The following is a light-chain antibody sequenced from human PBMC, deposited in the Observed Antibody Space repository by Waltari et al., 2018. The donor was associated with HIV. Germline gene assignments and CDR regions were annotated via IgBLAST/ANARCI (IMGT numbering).Light chain of an antibody. J-gene: IGKJ1*01. CDR1: QSIRSN. CDR2: YAS. V-gene: IGKV6-21*01. Sequence: IVLTQSPDFQSVTPKEKVIITCRASQSIRSNLHWYQQKPDQSPKLVIKYASQSFSGVPPRFSGSGFGTDFTLTINSLEAEDAATYYCHQGVDLPPTFGQGTKVEIK. CDR3: HQGVDLPPT.